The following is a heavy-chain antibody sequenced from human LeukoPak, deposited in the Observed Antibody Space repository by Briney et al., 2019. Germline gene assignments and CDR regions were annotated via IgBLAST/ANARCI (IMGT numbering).Heavy chain of an antibody. Sequence: SETLSLTCTVSGGSISSSSYYWGWIRQPPGKGLEWIGSIYYSGSTYYNPSLKSRVTISVDTFKNQFSLKLSSVTAADTAVYYCARTMVRGVKSPNWFDPWGQGTLVTVSS. CDR2: IYYSGST. J-gene: IGHJ5*02. D-gene: IGHD3-10*01. V-gene: IGHV4-39*07. CDR3: ARTMVRGVKSPNWFDP. CDR1: GGSISSSSYY.